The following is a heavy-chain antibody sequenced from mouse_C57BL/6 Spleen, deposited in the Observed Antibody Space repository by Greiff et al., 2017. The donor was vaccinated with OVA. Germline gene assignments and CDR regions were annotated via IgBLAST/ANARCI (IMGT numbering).Heavy chain of an antibody. CDR3: TRGDGYYVPFAY. CDR2: IDPETGGT. J-gene: IGHJ3*01. V-gene: IGHV1-15*01. D-gene: IGHD2-3*01. CDR1: GYTFTDYE. Sequence: VQLQQSGAELVRPGASVTLSCKASGYTFTDYEMHWVKQTPVHGLEWIGAIDPETGGTAYNQKFKGKAILTADKSSSTAYMELRSLTSEDSAVYYCTRGDGYYVPFAYWGQGTLVTVSA.